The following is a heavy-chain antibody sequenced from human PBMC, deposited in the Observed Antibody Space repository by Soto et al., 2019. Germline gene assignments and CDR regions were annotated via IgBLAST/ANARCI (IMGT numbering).Heavy chain of an antibody. CDR1: GFTFTSSA. J-gene: IGHJ3*02. CDR3: AALSGYPPGTQDAFDI. Sequence: GASVKVSCKASGFTFTSSAVQWVRQARGQRLEWIGWIVVGSGNTNYAQKFQERVTITRDMSTSTAYMELSSLRSEDTAVYYCAALSGYPPGTQDAFDIWGQGTMVTVSS. V-gene: IGHV1-58*01. CDR2: IVVGSGNT. D-gene: IGHD6-13*01.